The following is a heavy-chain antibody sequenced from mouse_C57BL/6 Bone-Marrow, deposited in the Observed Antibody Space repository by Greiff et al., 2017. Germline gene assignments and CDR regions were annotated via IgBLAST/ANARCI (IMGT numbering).Heavy chain of an antibody. Sequence: QVQLQQSGAELVRPGASVTLSCKASGYTFTDYEMHWVKQTPVHGLEWIGAIDPETGGTAYNQKFKGKAILTADKSSSTGYMELRSLTSEDSAVYYCTRMGDIGFPYYFDYWGQGTTLTVSS. J-gene: IGHJ2*01. CDR1: GYTFTDYE. CDR3: TRMGDIGFPYYFDY. D-gene: IGHD4-1*01. CDR2: IDPETGGT. V-gene: IGHV1-15*01.